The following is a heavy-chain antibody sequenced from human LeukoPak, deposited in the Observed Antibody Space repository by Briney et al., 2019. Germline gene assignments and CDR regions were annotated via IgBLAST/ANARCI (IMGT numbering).Heavy chain of an antibody. CDR2: MNPNSGNT. V-gene: IGHV1-8*03. Sequence: ASVKVSCKASGYTFTSYDINWVRQATGQGLEWMGWMNPNSGNTGYAQKFQGRVTITRNTSISTAYMELSSLRSEDTAVYYCARGGLPTNILTGYYYYYYMDVWGKGTTVTVSS. CDR3: ARGGLPTNILTGYYYYYYMDV. D-gene: IGHD3-9*01. J-gene: IGHJ6*03. CDR1: GYTFTSYD.